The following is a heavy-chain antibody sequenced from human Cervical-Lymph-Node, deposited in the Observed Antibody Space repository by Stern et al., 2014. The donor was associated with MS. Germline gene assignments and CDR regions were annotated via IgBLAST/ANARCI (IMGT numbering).Heavy chain of an antibody. CDR1: DDSIGTNY. CDR3: ARDSKSFDGFDV. Sequence: DQLVESGPGQVRPSETLSLTCSVSDDSIGTNYWSWIRQPPGKGLEWIGYVHYTGATPYNPSLKSRVTMSLDTSEKQFSLNLKSVTAADTAVYYCARDSKSFDGFDVWGQGTMVTVS. CDR2: VHYTGAT. J-gene: IGHJ3*01. V-gene: IGHV4-59*01. D-gene: IGHD5-24*01.